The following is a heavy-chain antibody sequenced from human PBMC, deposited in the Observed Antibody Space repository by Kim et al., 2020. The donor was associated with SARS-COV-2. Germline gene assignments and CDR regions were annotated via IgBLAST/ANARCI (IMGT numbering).Heavy chain of an antibody. CDR1: GYSFSDHY. Sequence: GGSLRLSCAASGYSFSDHYMSWIRQAPGKGLEWLSYISSSGNTIYYADSVEGRFTISRDNRNSLLFLQMNSLRAEDTVVYFCARERFGGRWQEHDAFD. D-gene: IGHD1-26*01. CDR2: ISSSGNTI. J-gene: IGHJ3*01. V-gene: IGHV3-11*01. CDR3: ARERFGGRWQEHDAFD.